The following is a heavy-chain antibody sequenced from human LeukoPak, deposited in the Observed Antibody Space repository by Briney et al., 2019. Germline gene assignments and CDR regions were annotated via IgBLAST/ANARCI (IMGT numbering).Heavy chain of an antibody. V-gene: IGHV5-51*01. CDR2: IYPDDSHT. CDR3: VRQADSSGWYYFDY. D-gene: IGHD6-19*01. J-gene: IGHJ4*02. Sequence: GESLKISCQGSGYDFTNYWIGWVRQMPGKGLEWMAIIYPDDSHTKYNPSFQGQVTISSDKSISTAYLQWSSLKASDTAIYYCVRQADSSGWYYFDYWGPGTRVTVTS. CDR1: GYDFTNYW.